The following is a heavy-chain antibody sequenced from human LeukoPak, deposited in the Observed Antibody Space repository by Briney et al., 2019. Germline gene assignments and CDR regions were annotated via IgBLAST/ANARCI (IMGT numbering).Heavy chain of an antibody. CDR2: INPNSGGT. D-gene: IGHD6-13*01. Sequence: ASVKVSCKASGYTFTGFYMHWVRQAPGQGLEWMGRINPNSGGTNYAQKFQGRGTMTRDTSISTAYMELSRLRSDDTAVYYCARAVQFYSSSWYSGCYYMDVWGKGTTVTVSS. CDR3: ARAVQFYSSSWYSGCYYMDV. V-gene: IGHV1-2*06. J-gene: IGHJ6*03. CDR1: GYTFTGFY.